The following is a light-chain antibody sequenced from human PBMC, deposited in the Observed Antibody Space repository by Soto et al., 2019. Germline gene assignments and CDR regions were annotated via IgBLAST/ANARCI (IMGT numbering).Light chain of an antibody. V-gene: IGLV2-23*02. CDR2: EVS. CDR3: CSYAGSSTFNYV. CDR1: SSDVGSYNL. J-gene: IGLJ1*01. Sequence: SLLTQPSSVSGAHGQWSSISRTRTSSDVGSYNLVSWYQQHPGKAPKLMIYEVSKRPSGVSNRFSVSKSGNTASLTISGLQAEDEADYYCCSYAGSSTFNYVFGTGTKVTV.